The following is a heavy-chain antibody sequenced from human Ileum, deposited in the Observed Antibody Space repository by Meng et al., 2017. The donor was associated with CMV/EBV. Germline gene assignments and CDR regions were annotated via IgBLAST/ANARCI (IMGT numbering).Heavy chain of an antibody. CDR2: ITGSGDII. J-gene: IGHJ4*02. V-gene: IGHV3-11*01. CDR1: GFPFGAYY. CDR3: ARGNYGFDY. Sequence: VQRLESGGDLVKPGGSLRLACAASGFPFGAYYMTWVRQAPGKGLEWVSYITGSGDIIYYADSVKGRFTISRDNAKSSLYLEINSLRAEDTAVYYCARGNYGFDYWGQGTLVTVSS. D-gene: IGHD4-17*01.